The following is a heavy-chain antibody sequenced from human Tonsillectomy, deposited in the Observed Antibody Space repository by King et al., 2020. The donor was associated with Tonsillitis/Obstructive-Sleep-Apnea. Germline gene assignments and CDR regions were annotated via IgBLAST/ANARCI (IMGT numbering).Heavy chain of an antibody. V-gene: IGHV3-15*01. Sequence: VQLVESGGGLIKPGGSLRLSCAASGFTFSNAWMRWVRQAPGEGLEWVGRVKSKTDGGTTDYAEPVKGRITISREDSKDMLYLQMSSLKTEDTAVYYCTTDFVEGGVVVDYWGQGTLVTVSS. CDR2: VKSKTDGGTT. CDR1: GFTFSNAW. D-gene: IGHD3-16*01. CDR3: TTDFVEGGVVVDY. J-gene: IGHJ4*02.